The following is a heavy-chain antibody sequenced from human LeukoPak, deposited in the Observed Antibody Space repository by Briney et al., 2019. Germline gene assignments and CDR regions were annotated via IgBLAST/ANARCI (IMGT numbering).Heavy chain of an antibody. V-gene: IGHV3-73*01. CDR2: IRSRAKNNAT. CDR3: IRHVEFQRSY. J-gene: IGHJ4*02. CDR1: GVSLSDSA. D-gene: IGHD2-2*01. Sequence: GGSLRLSCGVSGVSLSDSAMNWVRQGSGRGLEWVAHIRSRAKNNATAYDVSVGGRFFISRDDSSNTAFLQMTSLEIEDSGMYYFIRHVEFQRSYWGQGVLVTVSS.